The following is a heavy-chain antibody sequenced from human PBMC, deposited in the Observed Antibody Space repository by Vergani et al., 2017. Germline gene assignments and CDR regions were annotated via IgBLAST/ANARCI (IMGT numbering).Heavy chain of an antibody. CDR1: GGTFSSYA. CDR3: ARDVPLPPPMVRGVSEYYYGMDV. Sequence: QVQLVQSGAEVKKPGSSVKVSCKASGGTFSSYAISWVRQAPGQGLEWMGGLIPIFGTANYAQKLQGRVTMTTDTSTSTAYMELRSLRSDDTAVYYCARDVPLPPPMVRGVSEYYYGMDVWGQGTTVTVSS. D-gene: IGHD3-10*01. CDR2: LIPIFGTA. V-gene: IGHV1-69*06. J-gene: IGHJ6*02.